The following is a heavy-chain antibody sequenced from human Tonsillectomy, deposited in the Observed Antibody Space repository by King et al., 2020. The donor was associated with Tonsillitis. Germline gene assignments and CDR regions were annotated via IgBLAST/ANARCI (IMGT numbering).Heavy chain of an antibody. Sequence: QLVESGAEVKKPGESLRVSCKGSGDSLPSYWISWVRQMPGKGLDWMGRSAPSDSYPSYSPFFQVHVTFSADTSISTAYLQWSSLKASDTAIYYCARLSAAGTSYYYYYYMDVWGKGTTVTVSS. CDR3: ARLSAAGTSYYYYYYMDV. J-gene: IGHJ6*03. CDR2: SAPSDSYP. CDR1: GDSLPSYW. V-gene: IGHV5-10-1*03. D-gene: IGHD6-13*01.